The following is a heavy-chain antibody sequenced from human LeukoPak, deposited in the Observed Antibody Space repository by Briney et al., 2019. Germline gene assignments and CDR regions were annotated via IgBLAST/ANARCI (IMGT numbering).Heavy chain of an antibody. Sequence: QPGGSLRLSCAASGFTFSVAAMTWVRQAPGKGLEWVSGISASGGSTYYADSVKGRFTISRDNSKNTLYLQMNSLRAEDTAVYYCAKGFYDNSASGVFDIWGQGTMVTVSS. J-gene: IGHJ3*02. V-gene: IGHV3-23*01. CDR1: GFTFSVAA. D-gene: IGHD3-22*01. CDR3: AKGFYDNSASGVFDI. CDR2: ISASGGST.